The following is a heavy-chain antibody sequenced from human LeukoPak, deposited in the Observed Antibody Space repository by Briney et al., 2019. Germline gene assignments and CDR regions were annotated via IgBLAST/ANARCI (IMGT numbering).Heavy chain of an antibody. CDR1: GFTFSSYA. D-gene: IGHD4-17*01. CDR2: ISGSGGST. Sequence: GGSLRLSCAASGFTFSSYAMSWVRQAPGKGLEWASAISGSGGSTYYADSVKGRFTISRDNSKNTLYLQMNSLRAEDTAVYYCAKEGYDLYGDSDYYFDYWGQGTLVTVSS. V-gene: IGHV3-23*01. J-gene: IGHJ4*02. CDR3: AKEGYDLYGDSDYYFDY.